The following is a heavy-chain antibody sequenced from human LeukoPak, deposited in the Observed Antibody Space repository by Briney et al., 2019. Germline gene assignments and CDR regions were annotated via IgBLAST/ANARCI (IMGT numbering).Heavy chain of an antibody. J-gene: IGHJ4*02. CDR1: GFTFSDYY. CDR3: ARDRYDSSAFDY. D-gene: IGHD3-22*01. Sequence: GGSPRLSCAASGFTFSDYYMSWIRQAPGKGLEWVSYISSSGSTIYYADSVKGRFTISRDNAKNSLYLQMNSLRAEDTAVYYCARDRYDSSAFDYWGQGTLVTVSS. CDR2: ISSSGSTI. V-gene: IGHV3-11*01.